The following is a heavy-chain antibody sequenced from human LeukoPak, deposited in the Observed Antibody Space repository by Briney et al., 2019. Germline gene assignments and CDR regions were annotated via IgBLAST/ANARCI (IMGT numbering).Heavy chain of an antibody. V-gene: IGHV4-34*01. Sequence: PTETLSLTCAVYGGSFSGYYWSWIRQPSGKGLEWIGEINHSGSTNYNPSLKSRVTISVDTSKNQFSLKLSSVTAADTAVYYCARGHSGSYPFDYWGQGTLVTVSS. CDR2: INHSGST. CDR1: GGSFSGYY. D-gene: IGHD1-26*01. J-gene: IGHJ4*02. CDR3: ARGHSGSYPFDY.